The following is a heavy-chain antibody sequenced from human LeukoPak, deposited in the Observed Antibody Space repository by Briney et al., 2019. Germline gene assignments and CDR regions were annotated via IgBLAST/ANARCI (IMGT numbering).Heavy chain of an antibody. V-gene: IGHV1-2*02. CDR3: ARELVRGVITTYNYYYGMDV. J-gene: IGHJ6*02. D-gene: IGHD3-10*01. CDR1: GYTFTGYY. Sequence: ASVKVSCKASGYTFTGYYMHWVRQAPGQGLEWMGWINPNSGGTNYAQKFQGRVTMTRDTSISTAYMELSRLRSDDTAVYYCARELVRGVITTYNYYYGMDVWGQGTTVTVSS. CDR2: INPNSGGT.